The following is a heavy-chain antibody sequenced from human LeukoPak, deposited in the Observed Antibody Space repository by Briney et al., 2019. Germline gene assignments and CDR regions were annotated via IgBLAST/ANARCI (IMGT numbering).Heavy chain of an antibody. J-gene: IGHJ5*02. CDR3: ARVEATYYYGSGSSDWFDP. D-gene: IGHD3-10*01. CDR1: GGPISSGGYY. V-gene: IGHV4-31*03. Sequence: SETLSLTCTVSGGPISSGGYYWSWIRQHPGKGLEWIGYIYYSGSTYYNPSLKSRVTISVDTSKNQFSLKLSSVTAADTAVYYCARVEATYYYGSGSSDWFDPWGQGTLVTVSS. CDR2: IYYSGST.